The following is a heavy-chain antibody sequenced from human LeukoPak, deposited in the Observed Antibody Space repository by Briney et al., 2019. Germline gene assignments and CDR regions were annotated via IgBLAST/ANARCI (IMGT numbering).Heavy chain of an antibody. CDR3: ARGDSSSWYDPNPLDY. J-gene: IGHJ4*02. CDR2: INPNSGGT. Sequence: ASVTVSCKASGYTFTGYYMHWVRQAPGQGLEWMGWINPNSGGTNYAQKFQGWVTMTRDTSISTAYMELSRLRSDDTTVYYCARGDSSSWYDPNPLDYWGQGTLVTVSS. CDR1: GYTFTGYY. V-gene: IGHV1-2*04. D-gene: IGHD6-13*01.